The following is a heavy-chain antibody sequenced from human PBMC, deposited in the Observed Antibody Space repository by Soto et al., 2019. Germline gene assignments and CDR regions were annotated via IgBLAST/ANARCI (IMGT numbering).Heavy chain of an antibody. D-gene: IGHD2-21*02. V-gene: IGHV4-31*03. J-gene: IGHJ6*02. CDR2: IYYSGST. Sequence: QVQLQESGPGLVKPSQTLSLTCTVSGGSISSGGYYWSWIRQHPGRGLEWIGYIYYSGSTYYNPSLXRXVAXSVDTSKNQFSLKLSSVTAADTDVYYCARVCGCDCHNVMDVWGQGTTVTVSS. CDR3: ARVCGCDCHNVMDV. CDR1: GGSISSGGYY.